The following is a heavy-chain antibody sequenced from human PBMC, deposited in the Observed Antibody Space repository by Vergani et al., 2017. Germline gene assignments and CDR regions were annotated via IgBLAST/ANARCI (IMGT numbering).Heavy chain of an antibody. D-gene: IGHD2-2*01. CDR3: ARVGYWSSTSCPIFDY. Sequence: QVQLVQSGAEVKKPGASVKVSCKASGYTFTSYYMHWVRQAPGQGLEWMGIINPSGGSTSYAQKFQGRVTMTRDTSTSTVYMELSSLRSEDTAVYYCARVGYWSSTSCPIFDYWGQGTLVTVSS. CDR2: INPSGGST. J-gene: IGHJ4*02. CDR1: GYTFTSYY. V-gene: IGHV1-46*03.